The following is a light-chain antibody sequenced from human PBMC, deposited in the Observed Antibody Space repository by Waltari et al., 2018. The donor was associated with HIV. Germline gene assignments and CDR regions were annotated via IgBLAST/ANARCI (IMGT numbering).Light chain of an antibody. CDR2: KAS. Sequence: DIQMTQSPSTLSASVGDRVTITCRASQSISNWLAWYQQKPGKAPKLLIYKASSLESGVPSRFSGSGSGTEYTLTISSLQPDDFATYYCQQFRTFGQGTTLDIK. CDR3: QQFRT. CDR1: QSISNW. J-gene: IGKJ2*01. V-gene: IGKV1-5*03.